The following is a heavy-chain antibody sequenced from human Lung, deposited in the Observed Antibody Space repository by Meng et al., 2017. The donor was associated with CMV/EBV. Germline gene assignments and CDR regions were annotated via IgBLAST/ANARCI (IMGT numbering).Heavy chain of an antibody. CDR2: ISGNGGVT. CDR3: AKDLRDIVVLVGARVH. D-gene: IGHD2-15*01. CDR1: GFTFNTYA. Sequence: GEXXTISCAASGFTFNTYAMTWVRQAPGRGLESVSIISGNGGVTYYADSVKGRFTISRGNSKNTVYLQMNSLRAEDTAVYYCAKDLRDIVVLVGARVHWGQGTXVTVSS. J-gene: IGHJ4*02. V-gene: IGHV3-23*01.